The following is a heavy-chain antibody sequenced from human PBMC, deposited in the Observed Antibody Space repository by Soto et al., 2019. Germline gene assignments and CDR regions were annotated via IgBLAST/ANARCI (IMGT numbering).Heavy chain of an antibody. J-gene: IGHJ3*02. D-gene: IGHD3-10*01. CDR1: GATFSGSA. CDR3: ATRRPMGDAFDI. CDR2: IIPIFGTA. Sequence: SVKVSCKASGATFSGSAFSWVRQAPGQGLEWMGGIIPIFGTANYAQKFQGRVTITADESTSTAYMELSSLRSEDTAVYYRATRRPMGDAFDIWGQGTMVTVSS. V-gene: IGHV1-69*13.